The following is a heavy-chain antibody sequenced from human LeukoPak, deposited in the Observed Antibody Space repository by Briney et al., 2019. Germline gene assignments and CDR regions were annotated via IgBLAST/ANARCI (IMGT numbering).Heavy chain of an antibody. J-gene: IGHJ4*02. CDR2: INHSGST. V-gene: IGHV4-34*01. Sequence: SETLSLTCAVYGGSFSGYYWSWIRQPPGKGLEWIGEINHSGSTNYNPSLKSRVTISVDTSKNQFSLKLSSVTAADTAVYYCARERSGWYVKFDYWGQGTLVTVYS. CDR3: ARERSGWYVKFDY. CDR1: GGSFSGYY. D-gene: IGHD6-19*01.